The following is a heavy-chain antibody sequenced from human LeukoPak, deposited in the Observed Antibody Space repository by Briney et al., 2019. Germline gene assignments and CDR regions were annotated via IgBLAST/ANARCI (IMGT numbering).Heavy chain of an antibody. Sequence: PSETLSLTCAVYGGSFTGYHWNWIRQSPQRGQEWIGEINHRGHPHYNPSLESRLTISVDTSKNQFSLTLRSVTGADTAVYYCARDPTTVVSVPYYFDFWGQGTPVTVSS. V-gene: IGHV4-34*01. CDR2: INHRGHP. CDR3: ARDPTTVVSVPYYFDF. D-gene: IGHD3-22*01. CDR1: GGSFTGYH. J-gene: IGHJ4*02.